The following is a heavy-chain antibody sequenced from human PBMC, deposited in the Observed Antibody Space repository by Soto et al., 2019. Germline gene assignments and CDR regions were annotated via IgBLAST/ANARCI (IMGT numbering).Heavy chain of an antibody. CDR1: GFILSDYD. CDR3: ARHGGTFDP. Sequence: QVQLVESGGGLVKPGGSLRLFCAASGFILSDYDMTWIRQAPGKGLEWVSCITTSGSTMYYTDSMKGRFTISRDNAKNSLYLQMNNLRDEDTAIYYCARHGGTFDPWGQGTLVSVSS. J-gene: IGHJ5*02. CDR2: ITTSGSTM. D-gene: IGHD1-7*01. V-gene: IGHV3-11*01.